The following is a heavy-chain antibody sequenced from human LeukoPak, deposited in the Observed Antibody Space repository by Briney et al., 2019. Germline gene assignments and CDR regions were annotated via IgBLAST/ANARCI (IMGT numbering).Heavy chain of an antibody. D-gene: IGHD6-13*01. V-gene: IGHV4-4*07. J-gene: IGHJ1*01. Sequence: PSETLSLTCTVSGGSISSYYWSWMRQPAGKGLEWIGRIYSSGRTNYNPSLTGRVTMSVDTSKNQFSLTLSSVTAADTAVYYCARGRGVSGGLWRQQLDEYFQHWGQGTLVTVSS. CDR3: ARGRGVSGGLWRQQLDEYFQH. CDR2: IYSSGRT. CDR1: GGSISSYY.